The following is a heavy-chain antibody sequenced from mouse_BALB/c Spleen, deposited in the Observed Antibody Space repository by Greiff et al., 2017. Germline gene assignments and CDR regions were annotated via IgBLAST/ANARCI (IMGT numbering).Heavy chain of an antibody. D-gene: IGHD1-1*01. Sequence: EVKLMESGPGLVKPSQTVSLTCTVTGISITTGNYRWSWIRQFPGNKLEWIGYIYYSGTITYNPSLTSRTTITRDTSKNQFFLEMNSLTAEDTATYYCARDRGGSSDYWGQGTTLTVSS. V-gene: IGHV3-5*02. CDR3: ARDRGGSSDY. J-gene: IGHJ2*01. CDR1: GISITTGNYR. CDR2: IYYSGTI.